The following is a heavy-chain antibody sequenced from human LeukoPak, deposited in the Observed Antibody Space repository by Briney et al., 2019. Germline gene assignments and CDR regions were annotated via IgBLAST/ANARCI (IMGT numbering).Heavy chain of an antibody. Sequence: YPWETLSLTCTVSGGSISSYYWSWIRQHAGKGLEWIGRISTSGTTNYNPSLKSRVTMSVDMSKNQFSLKLSSVTAADTAVYYCARLVSKSGSYTYYLDYWGQGTLVTVSS. CDR1: GGSISSYY. CDR3: ARLVSKSGSYTYYLDY. D-gene: IGHD3-10*01. J-gene: IGHJ4*02. V-gene: IGHV4-4*07. CDR2: ISTSGTT.